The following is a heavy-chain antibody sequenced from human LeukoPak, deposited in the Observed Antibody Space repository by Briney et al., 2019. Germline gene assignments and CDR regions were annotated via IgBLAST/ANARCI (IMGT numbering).Heavy chain of an antibody. V-gene: IGHV4-4*09. Sequence: PSETLSLTCTVSGGSISSYYWSWIRQPPGKGLEWIGYIYTSGSTNYNPSLKSRVTISVDTSKNQFSLRLSSVTAADTAVYYCARLSGSGSYSNNWFDPWGQGTLVTVSS. CDR1: GGSISSYY. CDR3: ARLSGSGSYSNNWFDP. J-gene: IGHJ5*02. D-gene: IGHD3-10*01. CDR2: IYTSGST.